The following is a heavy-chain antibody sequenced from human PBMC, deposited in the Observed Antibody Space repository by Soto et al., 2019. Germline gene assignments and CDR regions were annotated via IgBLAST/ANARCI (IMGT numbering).Heavy chain of an antibody. CDR3: ARRFTMVRGFYYYYGMDV. J-gene: IGHJ6*02. V-gene: IGHV5-10-1*01. Sequence: GESLKISCKGSGYSFTSYWISWVRQMPGKGLEWMGRIDPSDSYTNYSPSFQGHVTISADKSIGTAYLQWSSLKASDTAMYYCARRFTMVRGFYYYYGMDVWGQGTTVTVSS. CDR2: IDPSDSYT. D-gene: IGHD3-10*01. CDR1: GYSFTSYW.